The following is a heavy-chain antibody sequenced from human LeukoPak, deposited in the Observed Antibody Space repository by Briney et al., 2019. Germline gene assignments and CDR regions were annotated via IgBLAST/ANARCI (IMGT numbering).Heavy chain of an antibody. J-gene: IGHJ4*02. CDR1: GFTFSDNY. CDR3: ARARWEPHYFDY. CDR2: ISSSGSTI. Sequence: SGGSLRLSCAASGFTFSDNYMSWIRQAPGKGLEWVSYISSSGSTIYYADSVKGRFTISRDNAKNSLYLQMSSLRVEDTAVYYCARARWEPHYFDYWGQGTLVTVSS. D-gene: IGHD1-26*01. V-gene: IGHV3-11*01.